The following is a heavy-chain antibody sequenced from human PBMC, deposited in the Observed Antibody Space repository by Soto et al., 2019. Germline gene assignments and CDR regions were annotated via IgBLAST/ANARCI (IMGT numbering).Heavy chain of an antibody. CDR1: GFTFSSYA. Sequence: QVQLVESGGGVVQPGRSLRLSCAASGFTFSSYAMHWVRQAPGKGLEWVAVISYDGSNKYYADSVKGRFTISRDNSKXXXXXXXXXXXXXXXXXXXXXXXXXXXGRAXFDYWGQGTLVTVSS. V-gene: IGHV3-30-3*01. D-gene: IGHD3-10*01. CDR2: ISYDGSNK. J-gene: IGHJ4*02. CDR3: XXXXXXXGRAXFDY.